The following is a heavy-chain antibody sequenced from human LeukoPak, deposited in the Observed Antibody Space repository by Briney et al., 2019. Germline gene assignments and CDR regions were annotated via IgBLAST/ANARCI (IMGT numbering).Heavy chain of an antibody. Sequence: SETLSLTCTVSGGPISSGSYYWGWIRQPPGKGLEWIGRIYYSGSTYYNPSLQSRVTISIDTSKNQFSLKLSSVTAADTAVYYCARSRSISGRPDYWGQGTLVTVSS. CDR2: IYYSGST. D-gene: IGHD2/OR15-2a*01. J-gene: IGHJ4*02. CDR1: GGPISSGSYY. CDR3: ARSRSISGRPDY. V-gene: IGHV4-39*01.